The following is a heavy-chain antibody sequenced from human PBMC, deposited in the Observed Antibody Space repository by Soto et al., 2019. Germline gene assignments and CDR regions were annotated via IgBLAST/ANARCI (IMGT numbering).Heavy chain of an antibody. CDR1: GFSLSTSGVG. J-gene: IGHJ4*02. Sequence: QITLKESGPTLVKPTQTLTLTCTFSGFSLSTSGVGVGWIRQPPGKALEWLALIYWDDDKRYSPSLKSRLNITTDPSKTQVVLTMTNMDPVDTATYYCAHSLIPNWGSRGAFDYWGQGTLVTVSS. D-gene: IGHD7-27*01. CDR3: AHSLIPNWGSRGAFDY. V-gene: IGHV2-5*02. CDR2: IYWDDDK.